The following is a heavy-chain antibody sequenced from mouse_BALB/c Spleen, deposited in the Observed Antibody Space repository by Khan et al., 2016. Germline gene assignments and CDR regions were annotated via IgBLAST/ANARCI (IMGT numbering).Heavy chain of an antibody. CDR1: GYTFTNYG. CDR3: AEDYYCSNWVAY. D-gene: IGHD1-1*01. V-gene: IGHV9-3*02. Sequence: QIQLVQSGPELKEPGETVKISCKASGYTFTNYGMNWVKQAPGKGLKWMGWINTNTGEPTYAEEFTGRFAFSLETSASAVYLQINILKNEDTATYFCAEDYYCSNWVAYWGQGTLVTVSA. J-gene: IGHJ3*01. CDR2: INTNTGEP.